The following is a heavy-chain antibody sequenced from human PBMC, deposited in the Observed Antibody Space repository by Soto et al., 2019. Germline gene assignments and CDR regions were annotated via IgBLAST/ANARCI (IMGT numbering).Heavy chain of an antibody. J-gene: IGHJ4*02. V-gene: IGHV1-18*01. CDR1: VYTFSSYS. CDR3: ARDNGYYDF. Sequence: XSGKVSGKTSVYTFSSYSINWVRQAPGQGLEWMAWISTNSGNTHYAERLQGRVTVTLDKTARTAFMEMWGLTSDDTAVYFCARDNGYYDFWGQGTLVTVSS. CDR2: ISTNSGNT. D-gene: IGHD2-8*01.